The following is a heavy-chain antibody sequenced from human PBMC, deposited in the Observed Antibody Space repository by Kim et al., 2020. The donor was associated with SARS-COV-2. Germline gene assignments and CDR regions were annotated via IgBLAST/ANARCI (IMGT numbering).Heavy chain of an antibody. CDR3: ARDAGDSSGWGVYWYFDL. J-gene: IGHJ2*01. Sequence: SVKVSCKASGGTFSSYAISWVRQAPGQGLEWMGWIIPIFGTANYAQKFQGRVTITADESTSTAYMELSSLRSEDTAVYYCARDAGDSSGWGVYWYFDLWGRGTLVTVSS. CDR1: GGTFSSYA. CDR2: IIPIFGTA. V-gene: IGHV1-69*13. D-gene: IGHD6-19*01.